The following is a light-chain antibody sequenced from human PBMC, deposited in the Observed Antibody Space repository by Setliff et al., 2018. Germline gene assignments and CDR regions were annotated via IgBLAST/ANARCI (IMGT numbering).Light chain of an antibody. CDR1: GGLVGGYNY. V-gene: IGLV2-14*01. J-gene: IGLJ2*01. CDR2: DVT. Sequence: QSVLAQPPSASGSPGQSVTISCTGTGGLVGGYNYVSWYQQHPGKAPRLIIYDVTNRPSGISNRFSGSKSGNTASLTISGLQAEDEALYYCSSYRSSSTLVVFGGGTKVTVL. CDR3: SSYRSSSTLVV.